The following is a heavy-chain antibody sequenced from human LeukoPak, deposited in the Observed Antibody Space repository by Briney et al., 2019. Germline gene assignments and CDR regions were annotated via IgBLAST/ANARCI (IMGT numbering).Heavy chain of an antibody. D-gene: IGHD3-10*01. V-gene: IGHV1-18*04. CDR3: ARHDDEFGELSWFDP. CDR1: GYTFTSYY. Sequence: ASVKVSCKASGYTFTSYYMHWVRQAPGQGLEWMGWISVYNANTNYAQKLQGRVTMTTDASTTTAYMEVRSLRSDDTAVYYCARHDDEFGELSWFDPWGQGTLVTVSS. J-gene: IGHJ5*02. CDR2: ISVYNANT.